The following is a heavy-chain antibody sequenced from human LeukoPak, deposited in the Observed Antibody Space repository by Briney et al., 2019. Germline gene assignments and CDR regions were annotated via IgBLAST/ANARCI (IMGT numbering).Heavy chain of an antibody. CDR3: AREVVLMLYATELGYNWFDP. CDR2: INPNSGGT. J-gene: IGHJ5*02. Sequence: ASVKVSCKASGYTFTGYYMHWVRQAPGQGLEWMGWINPNSGGTNYAQKFQGRVTMTRDTSISTAYMELSRLRSDDTAVYYCAREVVLMLYATELGYNWFDPWGQGTLVTVSS. CDR1: GYTFTGYY. D-gene: IGHD2-8*01. V-gene: IGHV1-2*02.